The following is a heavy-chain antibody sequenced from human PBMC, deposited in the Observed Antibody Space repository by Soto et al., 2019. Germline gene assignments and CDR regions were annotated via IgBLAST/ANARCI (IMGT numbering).Heavy chain of an antibody. V-gene: IGHV2-5*02. Sequence: SGPTLVNPTQTLTLTCTFSGFSLSTSGVGVGWIRQPPGKALEWLALIYWDDDKRYSPSLKSRLTITKDTSKNQVVLTMTNMEPVDTATYYCALSIGYSSSWYRKNWFDPWGQGTLVTVSS. CDR3: ALSIGYSSSWYRKNWFDP. CDR1: GFSLSTSGVG. D-gene: IGHD6-13*01. CDR2: IYWDDDK. J-gene: IGHJ5*02.